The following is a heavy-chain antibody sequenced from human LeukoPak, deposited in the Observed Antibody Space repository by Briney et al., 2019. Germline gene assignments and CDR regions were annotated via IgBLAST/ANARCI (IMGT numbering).Heavy chain of an antibody. Sequence: ASVKVSCKASGYTFTDYYIHWVRQAPGQGLEWMGWTNPNSGDTKYTQEFQGRVTMTRDTSSSTAYMELTSLRSDDTAVFYCARGDRYSYGPGDWGQGTLVTVSS. D-gene: IGHD5-18*01. CDR2: TNPNSGDT. CDR3: ARGDRYSYGPGD. J-gene: IGHJ4*02. CDR1: GYTFTDYY. V-gene: IGHV1-2*02.